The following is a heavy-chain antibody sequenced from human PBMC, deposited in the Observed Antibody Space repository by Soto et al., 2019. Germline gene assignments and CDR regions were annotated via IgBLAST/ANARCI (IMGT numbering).Heavy chain of an antibody. CDR2: IKQDGSEK. CDR3: ARERGDYDFWSGISQGWFDP. J-gene: IGHJ5*02. Sequence: LRLSCAASLFTFSISWMSGVRQAPGKGLEWVANIKQDGSEKYYVDSVKGRFTISRDNAKNSLYLQMNSLRAEDTAVYYCARERGDYDFWSGISQGWFDPWGQGTLVTVSS. CDR1: LFTFSISW. D-gene: IGHD3-3*01. V-gene: IGHV3-7*03.